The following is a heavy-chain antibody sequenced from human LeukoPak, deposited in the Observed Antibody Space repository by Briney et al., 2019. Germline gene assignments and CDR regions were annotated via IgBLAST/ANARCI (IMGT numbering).Heavy chain of an antibody. D-gene: IGHD6-6*01. V-gene: IGHV3-30*04. CDR3: AKEYSSSGGGDAFDI. CDR2: ISYDGSNK. CDR1: GFTFSSHA. Sequence: PGGSLRLSCAASGFTFSSHAMHWVRQAPGKGLEWVAVISYDGSNKYYADSVKGRLTISRDNSKNTLYLQMNSLRAEDTAVYYCAKEYSSSGGGDAFDIWGQGAMVTVSS. J-gene: IGHJ3*02.